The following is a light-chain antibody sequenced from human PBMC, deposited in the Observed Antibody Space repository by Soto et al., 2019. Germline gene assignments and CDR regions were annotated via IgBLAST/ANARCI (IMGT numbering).Light chain of an antibody. CDR3: QQRYNWPIT. J-gene: IGKJ5*01. Sequence: EIVRAQSPATLSLSPGETATFACRASQSVSGYIGWYQQKPGQAPRLLIYADSNRATGIPARFSGSGSGTDFTLTISSLEPEDFSVYYCQQRYNWPITFGQGTRLEIK. V-gene: IGKV3-11*01. CDR1: QSVSGY. CDR2: ADS.